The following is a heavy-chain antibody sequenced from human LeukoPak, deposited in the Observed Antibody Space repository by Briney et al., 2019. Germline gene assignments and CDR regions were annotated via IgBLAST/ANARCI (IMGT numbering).Heavy chain of an antibody. J-gene: IGHJ4*02. V-gene: IGHV3-48*03. CDR1: GFTFSSYE. Sequence: GGSLRLSCAASGFTFSSYEMNWVRQAPGKGLKRVSYISSSGSTIYYADSVKGRFTISRDNAKNSLYLQMSSLRAEDTAVYYCARAGRSYGYLPGKDLDYWGQGTLVTVSS. D-gene: IGHD5-18*01. CDR2: ISSSGSTI. CDR3: ARAGRSYGYLPGKDLDY.